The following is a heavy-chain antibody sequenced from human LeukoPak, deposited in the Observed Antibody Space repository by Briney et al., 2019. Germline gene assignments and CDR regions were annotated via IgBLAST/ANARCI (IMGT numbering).Heavy chain of an antibody. CDR2: IRGGGRNT. CDR3: ARDPNGDYVGAFDM. CDR1: GFTFSIYA. V-gene: IGHV3-23*01. J-gene: IGHJ3*02. D-gene: IGHD4-17*01. Sequence: PGGSLRLSCTGSGFTFSIYAMTWVRQAPGKGLEWVSSIRGGGRNTFYADSVKGRFTISRDNSKNTLFLQMNSLRGEDTAIYYCARDPNGDYVGAFDMGGPGTMVTVSS.